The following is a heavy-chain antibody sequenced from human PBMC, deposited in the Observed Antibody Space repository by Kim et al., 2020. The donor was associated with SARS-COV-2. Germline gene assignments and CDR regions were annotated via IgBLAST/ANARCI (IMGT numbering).Heavy chain of an antibody. Sequence: SVKVSCKASGGTFSSYAISWVRQAPGQGLEWMGGIIPIFGTANYAQKFRGRVTITADESTSTAYMELSSLRSEDTAVYYCARDRGDGSGSYFYNWFDPWGQGTLVTVSS. V-gene: IGHV1-69*13. CDR2: IIPIFGTA. CDR3: ARDRGDGSGSYFYNWFDP. D-gene: IGHD3-10*01. J-gene: IGHJ5*02. CDR1: GGTFSSYA.